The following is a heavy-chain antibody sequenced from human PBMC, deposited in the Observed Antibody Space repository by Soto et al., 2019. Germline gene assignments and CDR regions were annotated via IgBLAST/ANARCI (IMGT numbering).Heavy chain of an antibody. D-gene: IGHD3-3*01. Sequence: QVQLQESGPGLVKPSQTLSLTCTVSGGSISSGGYYWSWIRQHPGKGLEWIGYLYYSGSTYYNPSLKSRVTISVDTSKNQVSLKLSSVTAADTAVYYCAREDYDFWSGNRWWFDPWGQGTLVTVSS. CDR1: GGSISSGGYY. J-gene: IGHJ5*02. V-gene: IGHV4-31*03. CDR2: LYYSGST. CDR3: AREDYDFWSGNRWWFDP.